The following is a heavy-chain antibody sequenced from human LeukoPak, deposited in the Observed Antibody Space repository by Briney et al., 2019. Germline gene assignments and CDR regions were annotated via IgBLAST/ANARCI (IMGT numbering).Heavy chain of an antibody. CDR2: INHSGST. CDR3: ARGDQKTYYDILTGYLGYYYYYMDV. CDR1: GGSFSGYY. Sequence: SETLSLTCAVYGGSFSGYYWIWIRQPPGKGLEWSGEINHSGSTNYNPSLKSRVTISVDSSKNQFSLKLSSVTAADTAVYYCARGDQKTYYDILTGYLGYYYYYMDVWGKGTTVTVSS. J-gene: IGHJ6*03. V-gene: IGHV4-34*01. D-gene: IGHD3-9*01.